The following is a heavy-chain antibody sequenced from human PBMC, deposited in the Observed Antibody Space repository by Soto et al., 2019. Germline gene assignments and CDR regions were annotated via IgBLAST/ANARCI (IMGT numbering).Heavy chain of an antibody. V-gene: IGHV1-69*01. CDR3: AKVRYSSPMGYYYGMDV. D-gene: IGHD6-19*01. Sequence: QAQLEQSGGEVKKPGSSVKVSCKASRVAFSKFIVTWVRQAPGLGLEWVGGIIPIFGTANYAQKFQGRATITEDESTSTSYMEVNNLRSEDTAVYYCAKVRYSSPMGYYYGMDVWGQGTTVTVSS. J-gene: IGHJ6*02. CDR1: RVAFSKFI. CDR2: IIPIFGTA.